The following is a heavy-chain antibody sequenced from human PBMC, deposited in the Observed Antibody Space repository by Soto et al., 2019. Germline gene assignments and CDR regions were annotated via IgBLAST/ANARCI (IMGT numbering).Heavy chain of an antibody. CDR3: ARGGRWGIYPAGFDY. CDR2: INHSGST. D-gene: IGHD3-16*02. Sequence: QVQLQQWGAGLLKPSETLSLTCAVYGGSFSGYYWSWIRQPPGKGLEWIGEINHSGSTNYNPSLKSRVTISVDTSKNQFSLKLSSVTAADTAVYYCARGGRWGIYPAGFDYWGQGTLVTVSS. V-gene: IGHV4-34*01. J-gene: IGHJ4*02. CDR1: GGSFSGYY.